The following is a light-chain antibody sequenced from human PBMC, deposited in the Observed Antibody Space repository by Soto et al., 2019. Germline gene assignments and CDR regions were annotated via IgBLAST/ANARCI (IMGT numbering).Light chain of an antibody. CDR2: DVS. CDR3: SSYTSDFTII. CDR1: ISDVGGYQY. Sequence: QSVLTQPASVSGSPGQSITISCTGTISDVGGYQYVSWFQQHPGKAPTLMIYDVSDRPSGVSSRFSGSKSGNTASLTISGLQSEDEADYYCSSYTSDFTIIFGGGTKLTVL. V-gene: IGLV2-14*03. J-gene: IGLJ2*01.